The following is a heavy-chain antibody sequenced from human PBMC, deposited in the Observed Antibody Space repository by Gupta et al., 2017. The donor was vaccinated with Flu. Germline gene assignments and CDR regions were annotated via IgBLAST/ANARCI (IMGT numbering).Heavy chain of an antibody. V-gene: IGHV3-7*01. J-gene: IGHJ6*03. Sequence: FSHFWMTWVRQAPGKGLEWVANIKADGSETYYVDSVKGRFTISRDNAKNSLYLQMNSLRAXDXALYYCXRDFSNYFYYIDVWGKGTTVTVSS. CDR2: IKADGSET. D-gene: IGHD6-13*01. CDR1: FSHFW. CDR3: XRDFSNYFYYIDV.